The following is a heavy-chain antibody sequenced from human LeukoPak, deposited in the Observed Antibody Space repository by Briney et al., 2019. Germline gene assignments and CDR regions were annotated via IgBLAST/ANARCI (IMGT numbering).Heavy chain of an antibody. D-gene: IGHD6-6*01. V-gene: IGHV3-74*03. CDR1: GFTFSSYA. CDR3: AKSIATREDY. Sequence: PGRSLRLSCAASGFTFSSYAMHWVRQAPGKGLMWVSRINTDGSTTTYADSVKGRFTISRDNAKNTLYLQMSSLRAEDTAVYYCAKSIATREDYWGQGTLVTVSS. J-gene: IGHJ4*02. CDR2: INTDGSTT.